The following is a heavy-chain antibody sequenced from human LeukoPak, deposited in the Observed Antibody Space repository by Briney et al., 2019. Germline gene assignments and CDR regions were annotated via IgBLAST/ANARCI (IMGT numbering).Heavy chain of an antibody. J-gene: IGHJ3*02. CDR1: GFTFSSYA. D-gene: IGHD3-22*01. V-gene: IGHV3-23*01. Sequence: GGSLRLSCAAPGFTFSSYAMSWVRQAPGKGLEWVSAISGGGGSTYYADSVKGRFTISRDNSKNTLFLQMNSLRAEDTAVYYCAKGRYYYDSSDAFDIWGQGTMVTVSS. CDR3: AKGRYYYDSSDAFDI. CDR2: ISGGGGST.